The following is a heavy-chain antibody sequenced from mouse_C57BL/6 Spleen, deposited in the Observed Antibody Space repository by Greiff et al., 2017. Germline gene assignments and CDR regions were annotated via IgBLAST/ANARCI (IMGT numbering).Heavy chain of an antibody. D-gene: IGHD2-4*01. Sequence: EVKLVESGGDLVKPGGSLKLSCAASGFTFSSYGMSWVRQTPDKRLEWVATISSGGSYTYYPDSVKGRFSISRDNAKNTLYLQFGSLKSEDTALYYCARNGGTDYDWLAYWGQGTLVTVSA. CDR2: ISSGGSYT. CDR1: GFTFSSYG. J-gene: IGHJ3*01. CDR3: ARNGGTDYDWLAY. V-gene: IGHV5-6*01.